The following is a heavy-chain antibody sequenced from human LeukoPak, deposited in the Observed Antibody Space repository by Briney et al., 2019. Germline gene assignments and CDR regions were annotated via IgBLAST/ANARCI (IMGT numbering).Heavy chain of an antibody. V-gene: IGHV1-69*13. CDR3: ARGYCSSTSCYDLHRPYYYYYYMDV. J-gene: IGHJ6*03. CDR1: GGTFSSYA. Sequence: ASVKVSCKASGGTFSSYAISWVRQAPGQGLEWMGGTIPIFGTANYAQKFQGRVTITADESTSTAYMELSSLRSEDTAVYYCARGYCSSTSCYDLHRPYYYYYYMDVWGKGTTVTISS. CDR2: TIPIFGTA. D-gene: IGHD2-2*01.